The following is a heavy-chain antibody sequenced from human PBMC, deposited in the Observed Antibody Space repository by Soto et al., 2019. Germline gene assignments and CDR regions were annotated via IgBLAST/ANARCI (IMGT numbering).Heavy chain of an antibody. CDR2: IIPIFGTA. J-gene: IGHJ4*02. D-gene: IGHD6-13*01. CDR1: GGTFISYA. Sequence: SVKVSCKASGGTFISYAISWVRQAPGQGLEWMGGIIPIFGTANYAQKFQGRVTITADESTSTAYMELSSLRSEDTAVYYCALDQLVRTSRSQDFDYWGQGTLVTVSS. CDR3: ALDQLVRTSRSQDFDY. V-gene: IGHV1-69*13.